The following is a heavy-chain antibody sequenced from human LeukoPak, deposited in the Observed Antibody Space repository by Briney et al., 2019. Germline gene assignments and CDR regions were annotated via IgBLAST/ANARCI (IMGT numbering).Heavy chain of an antibody. CDR3: ARVDHAILFDP. D-gene: IGHD1-14*01. J-gene: IGHJ5*02. V-gene: IGHV5-51*01. CDR1: GYSFTSYW. CDR2: IYPGDSDT. Sequence: GESLKISCKGSGYSFTSYWIGWVRQMPGKGLEWMGIIYPGDSDTRYSPSFQGQVTISADKSISTAYLQWSSVKASDTATYCCARVDHAILFDPCGQGNLVTVSS.